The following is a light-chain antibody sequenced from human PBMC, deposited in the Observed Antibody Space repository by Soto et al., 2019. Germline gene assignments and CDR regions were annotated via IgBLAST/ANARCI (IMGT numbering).Light chain of an antibody. CDR2: DAS. Sequence: DIQMTQSPSTLSASVGDRVTITCRASQSISSWLAWYQQKPGKAPKLLIYDASSLESGVPSRFGGSGSGTEFTLTISSLQPDDFATYYCQQYNSPIFTFGPGTKVDIK. V-gene: IGKV1-5*01. J-gene: IGKJ3*01. CDR3: QQYNSPIFT. CDR1: QSISSW.